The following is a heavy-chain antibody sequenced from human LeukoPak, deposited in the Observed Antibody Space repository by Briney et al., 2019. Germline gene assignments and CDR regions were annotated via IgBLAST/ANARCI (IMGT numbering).Heavy chain of an antibody. CDR1: GFTVSNNY. J-gene: IGHJ4*02. Sequence: GGSLRLSCAVSGFTVSNNYMSWVRQAPAKGLEWVSHIYSGGDTYHADSVKGRFTISRDHSKNTVYLQMNNLRVEDTAVYYCARDTGLWWGQGTLVTVSS. CDR2: IYSGGDT. D-gene: IGHD2-21*01. CDR3: ARDTGLW. V-gene: IGHV3-53*01.